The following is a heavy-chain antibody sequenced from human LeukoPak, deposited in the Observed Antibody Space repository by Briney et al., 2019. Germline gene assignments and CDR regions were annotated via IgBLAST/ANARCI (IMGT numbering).Heavy chain of an antibody. CDR3: ARGQVPAARGYNWFDP. CDR2: INARGDT. J-gene: IGHJ5*02. D-gene: IGHD2-2*01. V-gene: IGHV4-34*01. CDR1: GWSFQDYY. Sequence: PSETLSLTCAVYGWSFQDYYWNWTRQPPGKGLEWIGEINARGDTNFNPSLKSRVTISVDTSKNQFSLRLTSMIAADTAVYYCARGQVPAARGYNWFDPWGQGTLVTVSS.